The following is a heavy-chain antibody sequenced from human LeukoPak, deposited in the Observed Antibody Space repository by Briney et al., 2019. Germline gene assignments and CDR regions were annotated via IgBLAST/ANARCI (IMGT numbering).Heavy chain of an antibody. V-gene: IGHV3-66*01. Sequence: GGSLRLSCAASGFAVSYNYMSWVRQAPGKGLEWVSIIYSGGSTDYADSVKGRFTISRDNSKNTLHLQMNNLRAEDTAVYYCARDSGEGARWRFWGYFDYWGQGTLVTVSS. CDR1: GFAVSYNY. CDR2: IYSGGST. J-gene: IGHJ4*02. D-gene: IGHD5-24*01. CDR3: ARDSGEGARWRFWGYFDY.